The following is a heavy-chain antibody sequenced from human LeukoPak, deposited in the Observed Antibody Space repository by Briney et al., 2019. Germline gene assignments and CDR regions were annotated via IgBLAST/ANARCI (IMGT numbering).Heavy chain of an antibody. CDR2: ISASGGST. Sequence: GGSLRLSCAASGFTFSSSAMSWVRQVPGKGLEWVSGISASGGSTSYADSVRGRFTISRDNSKNTLYVQMNSLRDEDTAVYYCAKDPDGGCNNGVCSNYFDYWGQGTLVTVSS. D-gene: IGHD2-8*01. J-gene: IGHJ4*02. CDR3: AKDPDGGCNNGVCSNYFDY. V-gene: IGHV3-23*01. CDR1: GFTFSSSA.